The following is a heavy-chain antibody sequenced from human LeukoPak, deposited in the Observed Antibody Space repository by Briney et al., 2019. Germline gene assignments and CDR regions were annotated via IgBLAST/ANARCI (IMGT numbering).Heavy chain of an antibody. CDR2: ISYDGSNE. J-gene: IGHJ4*02. CDR3: AKDPAITYCSSTGCFSYYFDY. Sequence: PGGSLRLSCAASGFTFSSYGMHWVHQAPGKGLEWVAVISYDGSNEYYADSVKGRFTISRDNSKNTLYLQMNSLRAEDTAVYYCAKDPAITYCSSTGCFSYYFDYWGQGTLVTVSS. D-gene: IGHD2-2*01. CDR1: GFTFSSYG. V-gene: IGHV3-30*18.